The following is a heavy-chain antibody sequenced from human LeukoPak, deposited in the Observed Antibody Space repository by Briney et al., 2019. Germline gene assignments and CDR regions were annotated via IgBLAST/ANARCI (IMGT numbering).Heavy chain of an antibody. Sequence: SETLSLTCAVYGGSFSGYYWSWIRQPPGKGLEWIGEINHSGSTSYNPSLKSRVTISVDTSKNQFSLKLSSVTAADTAVYYCARGRGYSSWYYFDYWGQGTLVTVSS. CDR1: GGSFSGYY. J-gene: IGHJ4*02. V-gene: IGHV4-34*01. D-gene: IGHD5-18*01. CDR2: INHSGST. CDR3: ARGRGYSSWYYFDY.